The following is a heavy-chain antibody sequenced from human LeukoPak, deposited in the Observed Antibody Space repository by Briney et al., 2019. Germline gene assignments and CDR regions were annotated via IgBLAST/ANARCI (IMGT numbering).Heavy chain of an antibody. V-gene: IGHV3-11*01. D-gene: IGHD6-19*01. CDR3: ARDRGAVTGQYFDY. CDR2: ISSSGTST. J-gene: IGHJ4*02. Sequence: GGSLRLSCAASGFSFSGYYMSWIRQAPGKGLEWVSYISSSGTSTNYADSVKGRFTISRDNAKNSLYLQVNNLRVEDTAVYYCARDRGAVTGQYFDYWGQGTLVTVSS. CDR1: GFSFSGYY.